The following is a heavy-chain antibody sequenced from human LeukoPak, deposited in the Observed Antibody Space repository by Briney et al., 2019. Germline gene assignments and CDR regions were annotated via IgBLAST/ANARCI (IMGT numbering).Heavy chain of an antibody. V-gene: IGHV3-21*01. Sequence: GGSLRLSCAASGFTFRSYSMNWVRQAPGKGLEWVSSISSSSSYIYYADSVKGRFTISRDNAKNSLYLQMNCLRAEDTAVYYCARDSRSSGIVVVVAATLNWFDPWGQGTLVTVSS. CDR1: GFTFRSYS. D-gene: IGHD2-15*01. CDR3: ARDSRSSGIVVVVAATLNWFDP. CDR2: ISSSSSYI. J-gene: IGHJ5*02.